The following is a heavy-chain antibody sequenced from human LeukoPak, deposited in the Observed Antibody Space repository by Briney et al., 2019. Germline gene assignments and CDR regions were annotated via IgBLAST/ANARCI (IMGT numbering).Heavy chain of an antibody. CDR3: ARDPLVSTTPFDY. Sequence: ASVKVSCKASGYTFTGHYLHWVRQAPGQELEWIGWINSNRGATNSAQKFQGRVTLTRDPSISSAYMALSRLRSADTAAYYCARDPLVSTTPFDYWGQGTLVTVSS. V-gene: IGHV1-2*02. CDR1: GYTFTGHY. CDR2: INSNRGAT. D-gene: IGHD5/OR15-5a*01. J-gene: IGHJ4*02.